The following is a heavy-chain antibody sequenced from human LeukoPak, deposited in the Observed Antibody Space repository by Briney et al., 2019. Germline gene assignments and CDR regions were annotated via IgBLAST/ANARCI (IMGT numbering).Heavy chain of an antibody. J-gene: IGHJ5*02. V-gene: IGHV1-2*02. CDR2: INPNSGGT. D-gene: IGHD3-10*01. CDR1: GYTFTSYD. CDR3: ARERITMVRGAKSNWFDP. Sequence: ASVKVSCKASGYTFTSYDINWVRQAPGQGLEWMGWINPNSGGTNYAQKFQGRVTMTRDTSISTAYMELSRLRSDDTAVYYCARERITMVRGAKSNWFDPWGQGTLVTVSS.